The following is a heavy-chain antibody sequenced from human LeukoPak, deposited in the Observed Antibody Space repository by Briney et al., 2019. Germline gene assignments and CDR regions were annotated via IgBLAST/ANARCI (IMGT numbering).Heavy chain of an antibody. J-gene: IGHJ5*02. CDR3: ASGITETMGWFDP. D-gene: IGHD1-7*01. CDR2: ISYDGSNK. V-gene: IGHV3-30*04. Sequence: QPGGSLRLSCAASGFTFSSYAMHWVRQAPGKGLEWVAVISYDGSNKYYADSVKGRFTISRDNSKNTLYLQMNSLRGDDSAMYYCASGITETMGWFDPWGQGTLVTVSS. CDR1: GFTFSSYA.